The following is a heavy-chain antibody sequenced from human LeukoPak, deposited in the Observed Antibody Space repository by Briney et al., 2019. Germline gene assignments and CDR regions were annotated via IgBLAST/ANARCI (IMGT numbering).Heavy chain of an antibody. J-gene: IGHJ4*02. V-gene: IGHV3-74*01. CDR2: INNDGSTT. CDR1: GFTFSNYW. CDR3: ARDRIVGASFDY. D-gene: IGHD1-26*01. Sequence: PGGSLRLSCVASGFTFSNYWMHWVRQVPGKGLVWVSRINNDGSTTDYADSVKGRFTISRDNAKNTLYLQMNSLRAEDTAVFYCARDRIVGASFDYWGQGTLVTVSS.